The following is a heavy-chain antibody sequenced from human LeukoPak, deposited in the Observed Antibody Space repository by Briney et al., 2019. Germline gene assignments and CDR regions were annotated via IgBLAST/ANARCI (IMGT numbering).Heavy chain of an antibody. CDR3: ARDLSPAYYDSSGSYFDY. D-gene: IGHD3-22*01. CDR1: GGTFSSYA. J-gene: IGHJ4*02. V-gene: IGHV1-69*13. CDR2: IIPIFGTA. Sequence: SVKVSCKASGGTFSSYAISWVRQAPGQGLEWMGGIIPIFGTANYAQKFQGRVTITADESTSTVYMDLSSLRSEDTAVDYCARDLSPAYYDSSGSYFDYWGQGTLVTVSS.